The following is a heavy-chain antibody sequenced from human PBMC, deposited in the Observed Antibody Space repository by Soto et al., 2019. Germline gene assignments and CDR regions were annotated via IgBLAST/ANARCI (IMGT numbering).Heavy chain of an antibody. Sequence: QVTLKESGPVVVKPTETLTLTCTVSGFSLSNTRLGVSWIRQPPGKALEWLAHIFSNDEKSYSTSLKNRLTLSKDTSKSQVVLTMTNMDPVDSATYYCALIKDCSRTDCFLASFDPWGQGTLVTVSS. V-gene: IGHV2-26*01. CDR3: ALIKDCSRTDCFLASFDP. J-gene: IGHJ5*02. D-gene: IGHD2-2*01. CDR1: GFSLSNTRLG. CDR2: IFSNDEK.